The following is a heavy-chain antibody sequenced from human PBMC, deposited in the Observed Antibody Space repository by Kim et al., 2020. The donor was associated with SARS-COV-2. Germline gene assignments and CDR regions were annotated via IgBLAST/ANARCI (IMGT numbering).Heavy chain of an antibody. CDR1: GGSVSSGSYY. Sequence: SETLSLTCTVSGGSVSSGSYYWSWIRQPPGKGLEWIGYIYYSGSTNYNPSLKSRVTISVDTSKNQFSLKLSSVTASDTAVYYCGRGPSYSSSWYGGGYY. J-gene: IGHJ6*01. CDR2: IYYSGST. V-gene: IGHV4-61*01. CDR3: GRGPSYSSSWYGGGYY. D-gene: IGHD6-13*01.